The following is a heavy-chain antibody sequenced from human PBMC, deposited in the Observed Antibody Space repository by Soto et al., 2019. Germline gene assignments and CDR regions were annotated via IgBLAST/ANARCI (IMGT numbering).Heavy chain of an antibody. CDR1: SGSISSNY. D-gene: IGHD2-8*01. CDR3: ATVRRARHRTFYFDP. J-gene: IGHJ5*02. Sequence: QVQLQESGPGLVKPSETLSLTCTASSGSISSNYWSWIRQPPGKGLEWIGYISSSGSTSYNASLQRRVSISVDTSRSQISLRLTSGTAADTAVYYCATVRRARHRTFYFDPWGRGTLVTVSS. CDR2: ISSSGST. V-gene: IGHV4-59*01.